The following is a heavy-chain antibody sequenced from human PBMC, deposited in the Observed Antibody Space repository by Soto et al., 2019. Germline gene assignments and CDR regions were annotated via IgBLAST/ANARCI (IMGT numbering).Heavy chain of an antibody. J-gene: IGHJ4*02. V-gene: IGHV1-8*01. D-gene: IGHD2-15*01. Sequence: ASVKVSCKASGYTFTDLDVNWVRQVTGQGLEWMGWISPKRGETGYSQKFQGRFTMTRDTSISTAYMELNNLESDDTGVYYCARGIGEGYDYWGQGTRVTVSS. CDR1: GYTFTDLD. CDR3: ARGIGEGYDY. CDR2: ISPKRGET.